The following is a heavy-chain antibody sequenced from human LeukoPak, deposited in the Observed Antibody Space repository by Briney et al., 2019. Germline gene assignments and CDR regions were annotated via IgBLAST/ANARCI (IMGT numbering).Heavy chain of an antibody. D-gene: IGHD1-26*01. CDR3: AKVSRYSGSYYYYYYGIDV. Sequence: GGSLRLSCAASGFTFSSYGMHWVRQAPGKGLEWVAVISYDGSNKYYADSVKGRFTISRDNSKNTLYLQMNSLRAEDTAVYYCAKVSRYSGSYYYYYYGIDVWGQGTTVTVSS. J-gene: IGHJ6*02. V-gene: IGHV3-30*18. CDR1: GFTFSSYG. CDR2: ISYDGSNK.